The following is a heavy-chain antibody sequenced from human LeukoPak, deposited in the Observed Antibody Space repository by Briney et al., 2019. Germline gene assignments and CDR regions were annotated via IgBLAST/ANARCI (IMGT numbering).Heavy chain of an antibody. V-gene: IGHV3-48*02. Sequence: PGGSLRLSCAASVSTFSVYSMSWVRQAPGKGLEWFSYISSSSSTIYYADSVKGRFTISRDNAKNSLYLQMNSLRDEDTAVYYCAAAGGFDYWGQGTLVTVSS. CDR3: AAAGGFDY. CDR1: VSTFSVYS. D-gene: IGHD3-10*01. CDR2: ISSSSSTI. J-gene: IGHJ4*02.